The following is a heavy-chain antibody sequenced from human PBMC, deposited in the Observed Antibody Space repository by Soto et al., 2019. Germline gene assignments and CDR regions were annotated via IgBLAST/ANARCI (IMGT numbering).Heavy chain of an antibody. CDR2: IFYSGST. CDR1: GGSVTSDEDY. CDR3: ARVTSNSSGGWFDP. D-gene: IGHD6-6*01. V-gene: IGHV4-30-4*01. J-gene: IGHJ5*02. Sequence: SETLSLTCTVSGGSVTSDEDYWTWIRQSPGKGLEWIGYIFYSGSTYSNPSLQSRVTISVDTSNNQFSLNLNSVTAADTAVYYCARVTSNSSGGWFDPWGQGTLVTVSS.